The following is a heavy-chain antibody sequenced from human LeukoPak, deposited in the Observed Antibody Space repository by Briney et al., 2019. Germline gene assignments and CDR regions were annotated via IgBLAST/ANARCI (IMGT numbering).Heavy chain of an antibody. CDR3: ARTTEAHSWRTRYYDYYMDV. CDR1: GGSISSYY. V-gene: IGHV4-59*01. J-gene: IGHJ6*03. D-gene: IGHD6-13*01. CDR2: IYYSGST. Sequence: TSETLSLTCTVSGGSISSYYWSWIRQPPGKGLEWIGYIYYSGSTNYNPSLKSRVTISVDTSKNQFSLKLSSVTAADTAVYYCARTTEAHSWRTRYYDYYMDVWGKGTTVTVSS.